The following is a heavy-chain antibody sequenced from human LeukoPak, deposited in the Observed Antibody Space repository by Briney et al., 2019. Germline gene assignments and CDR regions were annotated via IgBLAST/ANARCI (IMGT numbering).Heavy chain of an antibody. CDR2: IYYSGST. CDR1: GGSISSYY. V-gene: IGHV4-59*01. CDR3: ARDQNGGMDV. Sequence: PSETLSLTCTVSGGSISSYYWSWIRQPPGKGLEWIGYIYYSGSTNYNPSLKSRVTISVDTSKNQFSLKLSSVTPADTAVYYCARDQNGGMDVWGQGTTVTVSS. D-gene: IGHD1-1*01. J-gene: IGHJ6*02.